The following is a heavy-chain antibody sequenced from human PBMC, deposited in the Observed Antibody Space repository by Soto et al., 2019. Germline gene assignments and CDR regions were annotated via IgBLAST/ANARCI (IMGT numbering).Heavy chain of an antibody. J-gene: IGHJ6*02. CDR2: MNPNSGNT. V-gene: IGHV1-8*02. D-gene: IGHD3-3*01. Sequence: ASVKVSCKASGYTFTSYDITWVRQATGQGLEWMGWMNPNSGNTGYAQKFQGRVTMTRNTSISTACMELSSLRSEDTAVYYCARGPYYDFWSGYYDYYYYGMDVWGQGTTVTVSS. CDR3: ARGPYYDFWSGYYDYYYYGMDV. CDR1: GYTFTSYD.